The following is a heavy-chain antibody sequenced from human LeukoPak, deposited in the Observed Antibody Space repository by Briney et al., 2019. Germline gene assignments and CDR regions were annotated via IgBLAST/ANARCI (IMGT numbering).Heavy chain of an antibody. J-gene: IGHJ6*04. CDR1: GGSFSGYY. Sequence: PSETLSLTCAVYGGSFSGYYWSWIRQPPGKGLEWIGEINHSGSTNYNPSLKSRVTISVDTSKIQFSLKLSSVTAADTAVYYCARRAYYYGMDVWGKGTTVTVSS. V-gene: IGHV4-34*01. CDR2: INHSGST. CDR3: ARRAYYYGMDV.